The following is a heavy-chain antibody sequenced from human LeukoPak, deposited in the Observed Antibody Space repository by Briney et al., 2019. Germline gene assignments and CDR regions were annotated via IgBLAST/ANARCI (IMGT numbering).Heavy chain of an antibody. D-gene: IGHD3-3*01. J-gene: IGHJ4*02. Sequence: AAVKVSCKASGYTFTSYDINWVRQATGQGLEWMGWMNPNSGNTRYAQKFQGRVTMTRNTSIRTDYMELSSLRSEDTAVYYCARGGIYDFWSGYDYWGQGTLVTVSS. V-gene: IGHV1-8*01. CDR3: ARGGIYDFWSGYDY. CDR1: GYTFTSYD. CDR2: MNPNSGNT.